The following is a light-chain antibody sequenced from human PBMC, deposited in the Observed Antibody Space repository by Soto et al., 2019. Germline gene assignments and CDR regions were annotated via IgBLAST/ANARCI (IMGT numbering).Light chain of an antibody. CDR1: SRDIGGYNY. CDR3: SSYVNYNTFVI. CDR2: EVS. V-gene: IGLV2-14*01. J-gene: IGLJ2*01. Sequence: QSALTQPACVSGSPGQSITISCTGTSRDIGGYNYVSWHQQHPGKAPKVIITEVSNRPSGVSDRFSGSKSGNTASLTISGLQAEDEADYYCSSYVNYNTFVIFGGGTQLTVL.